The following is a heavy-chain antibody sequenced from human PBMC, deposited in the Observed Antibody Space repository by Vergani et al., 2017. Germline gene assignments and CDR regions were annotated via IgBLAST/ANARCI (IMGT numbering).Heavy chain of an antibody. D-gene: IGHD3-9*01. J-gene: IGHJ4*02. V-gene: IGHV3-74*02. CDR2: INSDGSST. Sequence: EVQLVESGGGLVQPGGSLRLSCAASGFTFSSYEMNWVRQAPGKGLVWVSRINSDGSSTSYADSVKGRFTISRDNAKNTLYLQMNSLRAEDTAVYYCARGFYDILTGSPDYWGQGTLVTVSS. CDR3: ARGFYDILTGSPDY. CDR1: GFTFSSYE.